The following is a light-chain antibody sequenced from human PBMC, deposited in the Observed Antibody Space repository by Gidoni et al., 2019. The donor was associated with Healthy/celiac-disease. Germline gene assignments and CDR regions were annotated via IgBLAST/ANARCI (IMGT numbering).Light chain of an antibody. J-gene: IGLJ2*01. CDR2: DVS. Sequence: QSALTQPHSVSGSPGQSVTISCTGTSSDVGGYNYVSWYQQHPGKAPKLMIYDVSKRPSGVPDRFSGSKSGNTASLTISGLQAEDEADYYCCSHAGSSDVVFGGGTKLTVL. CDR3: CSHAGSSDVV. V-gene: IGLV2-11*01. CDR1: SSDVGGYNY.